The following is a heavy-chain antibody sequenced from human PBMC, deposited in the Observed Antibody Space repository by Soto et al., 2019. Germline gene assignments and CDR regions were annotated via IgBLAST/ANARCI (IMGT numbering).Heavy chain of an antibody. Sequence: PGESLKISCKASGYDFTSYWIGWVRQKPGKGLEWMAMIYPGDSDTRDSPSFQGQVTISADKSTSTAYLQWSNLKASDTAMYYWARRRSSTAFDIGVQGTMVPVS. CDR3: ARRRSSTAFDI. V-gene: IGHV5-51*01. CDR2: IYPGDSDT. J-gene: IGHJ3*02. CDR1: GYDFTSYW. D-gene: IGHD2-2*01.